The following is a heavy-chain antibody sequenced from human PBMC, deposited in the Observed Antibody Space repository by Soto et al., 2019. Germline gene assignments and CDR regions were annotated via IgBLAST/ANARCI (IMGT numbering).Heavy chain of an antibody. CDR2: ISDSGST. CDR1: GGSIRSGGYY. Sequence: QVQLQESGPGLVKPSQTLSLTCTFSVSGGSIRSGGYYWSWVRQHPGKGLESIGYISDSGSTTYNPSLRSRVTMSVTSSKKQFSLRLTSVTAADTAVYYCAALAAASTGWYDYWGQGTLITVSS. CDR3: AALAAASTGWYDY. J-gene: IGHJ4*02. V-gene: IGHV4-31*03. D-gene: IGHD6-13*01.